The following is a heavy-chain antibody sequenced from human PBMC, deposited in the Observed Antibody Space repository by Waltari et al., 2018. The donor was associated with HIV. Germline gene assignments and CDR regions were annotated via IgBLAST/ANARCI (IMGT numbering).Heavy chain of an antibody. CDR1: GFTFSRSR. D-gene: IGHD5-12*01. J-gene: IGHJ4*02. CDR3: ARGDGYAYPN. CDR2: INSEGSST. V-gene: IGHV3-74*01. Sequence: EVPLVESGGGLVQPGGSLRLSCAASGFTFSRSRLHRVRPAPGKGLVWVSRINSEGSSTSYADSVKGRFTISRDNAKNTLYLQMNSLRVEDTAVYYCARGDGYAYPNWGQGTLVTVSS.